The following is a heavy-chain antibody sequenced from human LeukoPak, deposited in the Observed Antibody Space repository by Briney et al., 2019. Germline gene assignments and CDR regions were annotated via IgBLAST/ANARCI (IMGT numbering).Heavy chain of an antibody. J-gene: IGHJ4*02. V-gene: IGHV1-2*02. CDR2: INPNSGET. D-gene: IGHD4-11*01. Sequence: ASVKVSCKTSGYTFTDYYIHWVRQAPGQGLEWMGWINPNSGETNSAQKFQGRVTMTGDTSISTAYMELRRVTSDDTAVYYCARDRDYSNTERGFDYWGQGALVTVSS. CDR3: ARDRDYSNTERGFDY. CDR1: GYTFTDYY.